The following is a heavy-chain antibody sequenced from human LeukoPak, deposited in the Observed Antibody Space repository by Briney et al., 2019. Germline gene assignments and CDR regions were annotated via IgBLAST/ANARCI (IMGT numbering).Heavy chain of an antibody. CDR3: AKDDAWLQYGD. CDR1: GFTFTDYT. Sequence: PGGSLRLSCAASGFTFTDYTMNWVRQAPGKGLEWVSGISPNGVITYYADSVKGRFTISRDNSKGTVSLQMNSLRPEDTAVYYCAKDDAWLQYGDWGRGTLVTVSS. CDR2: ISPNGVIT. V-gene: IGHV3-23*01. D-gene: IGHD5-24*01. J-gene: IGHJ4*02.